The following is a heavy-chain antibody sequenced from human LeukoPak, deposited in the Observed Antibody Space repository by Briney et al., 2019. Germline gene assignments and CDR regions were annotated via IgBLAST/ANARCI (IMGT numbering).Heavy chain of an antibody. Sequence: SVKVSCKASGYTFTGYYMHWVRQAPGQGLEWMGRINPNSRVTNYAQNFQGRLTMTREKSMHTAYLEMSKLRSDDTAVYYCVREAVAGCPDXWGQGTLVTVS. CDR1: GYTFTGYY. J-gene: IGHJ4*02. CDR3: VREAVAGCPDX. CDR2: INPNSRVT. D-gene: IGHD6-19*01. V-gene: IGHV1-2*06.